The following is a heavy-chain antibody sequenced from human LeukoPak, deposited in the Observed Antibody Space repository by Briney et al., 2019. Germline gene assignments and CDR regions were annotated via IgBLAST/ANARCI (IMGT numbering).Heavy chain of an antibody. J-gene: IGHJ6*03. D-gene: IGHD6-13*01. Sequence: GGSLRLSCAASGFTFSIYGMGWVRQAPGKGLEWVSSISDNGGNTYYADSAKGRFTISRDNAKNSLYLQMNSLRAEDTAVYYCARGYSSSWHHYYYYMDVWGKGTTVTVSS. V-gene: IGHV3-21*01. CDR2: ISDNGGNT. CDR3: ARGYSSSWHHYYYYMDV. CDR1: GFTFSIYG.